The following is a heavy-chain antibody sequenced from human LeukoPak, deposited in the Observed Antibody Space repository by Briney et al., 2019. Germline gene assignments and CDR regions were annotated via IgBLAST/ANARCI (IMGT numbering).Heavy chain of an antibody. Sequence: ASVKVSCKASGYTFTSYTMNWVRQAPGQGLEWMGWIDTNTGNTRYAQDFTRRFVFSLDTSVSTAYLQISSLKAEDTAVYYCARGSQVPSSLGRIFREGATSVSWGRGTLVTVSS. J-gene: IGHJ5*02. CDR3: ARGSQVPSSLGRIFREGATSVS. V-gene: IGHV7-4-1*02. D-gene: IGHD1-26*01. CDR2: IDTNTGNT. CDR1: GYTFTSYT.